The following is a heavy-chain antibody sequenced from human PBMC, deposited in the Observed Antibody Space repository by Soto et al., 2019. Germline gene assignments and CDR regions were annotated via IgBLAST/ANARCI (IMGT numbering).Heavy chain of an antibody. CDR1: GDSISGGRW. CDR2: IYHTGST. Sequence: PSETLSLTCAVSGDSISGGRWWSWVRQPPGQGLEWIGEIYHTGSTNYNPSLKSRVTISLDKSENQFSLKLTSVTAADTAVYYCAREGVSGYALDYWGQGTLVTVSS. CDR3: AREGVSGYALDY. J-gene: IGHJ4*02. D-gene: IGHD5-12*01. V-gene: IGHV4-4*02.